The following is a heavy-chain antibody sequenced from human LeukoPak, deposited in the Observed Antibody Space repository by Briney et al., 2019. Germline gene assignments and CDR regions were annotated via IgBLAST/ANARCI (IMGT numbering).Heavy chain of an antibody. J-gene: IGHJ4*02. CDR3: ARSGRPYYYGSGSYYEFFDY. V-gene: IGHV5-51*01. Sequence: GESLKISCKGSGYSFTSYWIGWVRQMPGKGLEWMGIIYPGDSDTRYSPSFQGQVTISADKSISTAYLQWSSLKASDTAMYYCARSGRPYYYGSGSYYEFFDYWGQGTLVTVSS. CDR2: IYPGDSDT. D-gene: IGHD3-10*01. CDR1: GYSFTSYW.